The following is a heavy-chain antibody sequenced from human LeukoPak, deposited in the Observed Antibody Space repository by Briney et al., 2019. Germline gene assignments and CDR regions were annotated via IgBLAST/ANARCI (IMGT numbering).Heavy chain of an antibody. CDR3: ARDSSMATYYYYGMDV. D-gene: IGHD6-13*01. CDR1: GGSFSGYY. CDR2: INHSGST. V-gene: IGHV4-34*01. Sequence: SETLSLTCAVYGGSFSGYYWSWIRQPPGKGLEWIGEINHSGSTNYNPSLKSRVTISVDTSKNQFSLKLSSVTAADTAVYYCARDSSMATYYYYGMDVWGQGTTVTVSS. J-gene: IGHJ6*02.